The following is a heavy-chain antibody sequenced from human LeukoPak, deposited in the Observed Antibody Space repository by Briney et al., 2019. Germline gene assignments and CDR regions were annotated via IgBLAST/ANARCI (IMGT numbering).Heavy chain of an antibody. V-gene: IGHV1-69*01. CDR2: IIPIFGTA. Sequence: VASVKVSCKASGGTFSSYAISWVRQAPGQGLEWMGGIIPIFGTANYAQKFQGRVTITADESTSTAYMELSSLRSEDTAVSSCATVMDYWGQGTLVTVSS. J-gene: IGHJ4*02. CDR3: ATVMDY. CDR1: GGTFSSYA. D-gene: IGHD2-21*01.